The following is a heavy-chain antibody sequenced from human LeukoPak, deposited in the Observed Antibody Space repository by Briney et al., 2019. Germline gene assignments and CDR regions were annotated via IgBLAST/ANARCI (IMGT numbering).Heavy chain of an antibody. CDR3: ARGLGRYCSGGSCYRTTWFDP. V-gene: IGHV1-8*03. D-gene: IGHD2-15*01. Sequence: ASVKVSCKASGYTFTSYDINWVRQATGQGLEWMGWMNPNSGNTGYAQKFQGRVTITRNTSISTAYMELSSLRSEDTAVYYCARGLGRYCSGGSCYRTTWFDPWGQGTLVTVSS. J-gene: IGHJ5*02. CDR1: GYTFTSYD. CDR2: MNPNSGNT.